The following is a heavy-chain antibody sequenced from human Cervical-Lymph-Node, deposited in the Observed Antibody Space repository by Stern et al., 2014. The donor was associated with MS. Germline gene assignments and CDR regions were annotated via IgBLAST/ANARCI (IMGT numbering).Heavy chain of an antibody. Sequence: EVQLVESGAEVKKPGESLKISCKVSGYSFRTYWIGWVRQMPGKGLEWMGSIYPGDSDTRYSPSFQGQVTISADKSFTTAYLQWNSLKASDTAIYYCARKDMAFDYWGQGTLVTVSS. V-gene: IGHV5-51*03. CDR3: ARKDMAFDY. J-gene: IGHJ4*02. CDR1: GYSFRTYW. D-gene: IGHD5-24*01. CDR2: IYPGDSDT.